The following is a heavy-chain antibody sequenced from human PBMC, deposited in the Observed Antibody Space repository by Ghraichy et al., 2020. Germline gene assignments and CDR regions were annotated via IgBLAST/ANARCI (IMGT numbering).Heavy chain of an antibody. Sequence: SQTLSLTCAVYGGSFSGYYWSWIRQPPGKGLEWIGEINHSGSTNYNPSLKSRVTISVDTSKNQFSLKLSSVTAADTAVYYCARGAPGVIRFLEWLPKGYYYYYGMDVWGQGTTVTVSS. CDR3: ARGAPGVIRFLEWLPKGYYYYYGMDV. CDR2: INHSGST. V-gene: IGHV4-34*01. J-gene: IGHJ6*02. D-gene: IGHD3-3*01. CDR1: GGSFSGYY.